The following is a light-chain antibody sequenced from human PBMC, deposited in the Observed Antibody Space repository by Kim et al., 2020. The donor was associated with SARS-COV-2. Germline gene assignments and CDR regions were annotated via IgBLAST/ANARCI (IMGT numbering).Light chain of an antibody. CDR3: YSRDSSGNHLV. CDR1: SLRSYY. V-gene: IGLV3-19*01. Sequence: SSELTQDPAVSVALGQTVRITCQGDSLRSYYASWYQQKPGQAPVLVIYGKNNRPSGIPDRFSGSSSGNTASLTITGAQAVYEADYSCYSRDSSGNHLVFG. J-gene: IGLJ3*02. CDR2: GKN.